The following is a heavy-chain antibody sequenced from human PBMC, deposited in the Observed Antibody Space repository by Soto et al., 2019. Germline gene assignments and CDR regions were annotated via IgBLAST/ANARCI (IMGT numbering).Heavy chain of an antibody. CDR2: MIPDSGRT. CDR1: GYTFTNHD. V-gene: IGHV1-8*01. Sequence: QVQLVQSGADMKKPGASVKVSCKASGYTFTNHDINWVRQVPGRGLEWMGWMIPDSGRTRYAQKFQGRVSLTRNTSSSTAYMELTSLKSEDSAVYYCARGDQFGFGVDFWGQGTLVTVSS. CDR3: ARGDQFGFGVDF. D-gene: IGHD3-10*01. J-gene: IGHJ4*02.